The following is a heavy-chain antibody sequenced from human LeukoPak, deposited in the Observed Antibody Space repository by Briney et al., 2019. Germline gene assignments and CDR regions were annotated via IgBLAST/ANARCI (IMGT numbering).Heavy chain of an antibody. CDR1: GGSLINYY. Sequence: PSETLSLTCAVYGGSLINYYWSWIRQSPGKGLEWMGDIDHSGGTSYNPALRSRVTMSIDPSRNQFYLKINSVTASDTAVYYCAMVLWQSARPGPWDQGSLVTVSS. J-gene: IGHJ5*02. CDR3: AMVLWQSARPGP. V-gene: IGHV4-34*01. D-gene: IGHD2/OR15-2a*01. CDR2: IDHSGGT.